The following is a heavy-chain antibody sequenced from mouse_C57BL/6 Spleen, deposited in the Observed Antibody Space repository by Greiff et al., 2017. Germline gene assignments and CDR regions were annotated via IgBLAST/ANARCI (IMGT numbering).Heavy chain of an antibody. J-gene: IGHJ4*01. Sequence: QVQLKESGPGLVQPSQSLSITCTVSGFSLTSYGVHWVRQPPGKGLEWLGVIWSGGSTDYNAAFISRLSISKDNSKSQVFFKMNSLQADDTAIYYCAKNLDYGSSYAMDYWGQGTSVTVSS. V-gene: IGHV2-4*01. CDR2: IWSGGST. CDR1: GFSLTSYG. D-gene: IGHD1-1*01. CDR3: AKNLDYGSSYAMDY.